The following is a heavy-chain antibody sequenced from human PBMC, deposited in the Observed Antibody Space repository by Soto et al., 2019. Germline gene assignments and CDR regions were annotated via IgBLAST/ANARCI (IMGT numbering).Heavy chain of an antibody. J-gene: IGHJ4*02. CDR3: TRGPSGDKVDY. D-gene: IGHD7-27*01. V-gene: IGHV4-30-4*01. CDR1: GGSISTVNSY. CDR2: LYNGGST. Sequence: QVQLQESCPGLVKPSQTLSRTCTVSGGSISTVNSYWSWIRQPPDKGLEWIGHLYNGGSTYNNPSLRSRVTISVDTSKNQFSLKLSSVSAADTAVYYCTRGPSGDKVDYWGQGTLVTVSS.